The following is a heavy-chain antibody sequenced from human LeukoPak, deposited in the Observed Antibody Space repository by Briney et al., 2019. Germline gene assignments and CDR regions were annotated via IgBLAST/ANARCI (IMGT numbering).Heavy chain of an antibody. D-gene: IGHD4-17*01. CDR3: AREHFGINTVTYHDY. Sequence: SVKLFCKASAGTFSSYAISWVRQAPAQGLEWMGRIIPILGIANYAQKFKGRVTITADKSTSTAYLALSSLRSEDTSVYYCAREHFGINTVTYHDYWGQGTLVTVSS. V-gene: IGHV1-69*04. CDR2: IIPILGIA. CDR1: AGTFSSYA. J-gene: IGHJ4*02.